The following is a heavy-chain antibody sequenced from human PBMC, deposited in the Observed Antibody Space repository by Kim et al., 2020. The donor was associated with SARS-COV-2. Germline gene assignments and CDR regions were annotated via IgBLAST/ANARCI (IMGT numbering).Heavy chain of an antibody. J-gene: IGHJ4*02. CDR1: GGSISSGGYS. V-gene: IGHV4-30-2*01. D-gene: IGHD3-22*01. Sequence: SETLSLTCAVSGGSISSGGYSWSWIRQPPGKGLEWIGYIYHSGSTYYNPSLKSRVTISVDRSKNQFSLKLSSVTAADTAVYYCAREGYDSSGYYRSFDYWGQGTLVTVSS. CDR3: AREGYDSSGYYRSFDY. CDR2: IYHSGST.